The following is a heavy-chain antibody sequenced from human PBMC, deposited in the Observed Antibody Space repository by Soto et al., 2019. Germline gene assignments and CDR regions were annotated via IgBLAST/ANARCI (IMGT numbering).Heavy chain of an antibody. CDR2: IYHSGST. D-gene: IGHD6-13*01. CDR1: VYSISSCYS. CDR3: ARDSSSWYEDYYYGMDV. J-gene: IGHJ6*02. V-gene: IGHV4-38-2*02. Sequence: SEPLSLPCAVSVYSISSCYSCGCIRQPPSNGLEWIGSIYHSGSTYYNPSLKSRVTISVDTSKNQFSLKLSSVTAADTAVYYCARDSSSWYEDYYYGMDVWGQGTTVTVSS.